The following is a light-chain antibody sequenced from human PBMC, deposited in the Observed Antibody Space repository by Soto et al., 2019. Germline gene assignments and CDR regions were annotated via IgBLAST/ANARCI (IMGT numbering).Light chain of an antibody. CDR3: QQYNNWPWT. CDR1: QSISDT. V-gene: IGKV3-15*01. Sequence: EIVMTQSPATLSVYPGERATLSCRAIQSISDTLACYQQKPGQAPRLLIYGASTRAPGFPARFSGSGSGTDFTLTISSLQSEDFAVYYCQQYNNWPWTFGQGTKVDIK. CDR2: GAS. J-gene: IGKJ1*01.